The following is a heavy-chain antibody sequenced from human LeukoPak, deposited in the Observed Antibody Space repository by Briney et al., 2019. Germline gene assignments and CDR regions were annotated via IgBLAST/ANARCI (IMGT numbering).Heavy chain of an antibody. V-gene: IGHV4-4*07. CDR1: GGFISSYY. Sequence: SETLSLTCTVSGGFISSYYWSWIRQPAGKGLEWIGRIYTSGSTNYNPSLKSRVTMSVDTSKNQFSLKLSSVTAADTAVYYCARDYYYDSSGYYHFDYWGQGTLVTVSS. CDR3: ARDYYYDSSGYYHFDY. D-gene: IGHD3-22*01. J-gene: IGHJ4*02. CDR2: IYTSGST.